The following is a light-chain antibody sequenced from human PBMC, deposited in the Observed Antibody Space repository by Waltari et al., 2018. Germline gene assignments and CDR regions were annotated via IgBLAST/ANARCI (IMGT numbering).Light chain of an antibody. V-gene: IGKV1-12*01. Sequence: DIVMTQSPSSVSASVGDRVTITCRASQDISSWLAWYQQRPGKAPKLLIYAASSLQSGVPPRFSGSGTGTDFTLTISRLQAEDFATYYCQQAKEVPHTFGGGTNVEIK. CDR2: AAS. CDR3: QQAKEVPHT. CDR1: QDISSW. J-gene: IGKJ4*01.